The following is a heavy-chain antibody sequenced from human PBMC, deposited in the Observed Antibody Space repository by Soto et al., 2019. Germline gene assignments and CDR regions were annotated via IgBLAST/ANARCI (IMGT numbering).Heavy chain of an antibody. V-gene: IGHV3-21*06. J-gene: IGHJ4*02. CDR2: ISSTTNYI. Sequence: LRLSCAASGFTFTRYSMNWVRQAPGKGLEWVSSISSTTNYIYYGDSMKGRFTISRDNAKNSLYLEMNSLRAEDTAVYYCARESEDLTSNFDYWGQGTLVTVPS. CDR1: GFTFTRYS. CDR3: ARESEDLTSNFDY.